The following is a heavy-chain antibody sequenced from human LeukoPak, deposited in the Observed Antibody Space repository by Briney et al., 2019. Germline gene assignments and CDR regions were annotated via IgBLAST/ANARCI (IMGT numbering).Heavy chain of an antibody. V-gene: IGHV1-2*02. J-gene: IGHJ4*02. CDR1: GYTFTGYY. Sequence: SVKVSCKASGYTFTGYYIHWVRQAPGQGLEWMGWSDPNSGGTKYAQKFQGRVTMTRDTSISTAYMELSRLRSDDTAVYYCARLAVAGTRVYYFDYWGQGTLVTVSS. CDR2: SDPNSGGT. CDR3: ARLAVAGTRVYYFDY. D-gene: IGHD6-19*01.